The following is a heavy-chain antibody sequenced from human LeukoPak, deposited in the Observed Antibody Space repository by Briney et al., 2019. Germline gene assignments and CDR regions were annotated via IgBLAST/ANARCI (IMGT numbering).Heavy chain of an antibody. V-gene: IGHV5-51*01. Sequence: HGESLKISCKGSGYSFTSYWISWVRQMPGKGLEWMGIIYPGDSDAKYGPSFQGQVTISADKSISTAYLQWSSLKASDTAMYYCARRSSIPTRLFDFWGQGTLVTVSS. CDR3: ARRSSIPTRLFDF. D-gene: IGHD6-6*01. CDR1: GYSFTSYW. CDR2: IYPGDSDA. J-gene: IGHJ4*02.